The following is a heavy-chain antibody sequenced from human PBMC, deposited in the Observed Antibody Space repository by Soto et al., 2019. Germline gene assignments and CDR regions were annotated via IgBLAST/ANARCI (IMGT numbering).Heavy chain of an antibody. D-gene: IGHD3-10*01. CDR2: IYYSGST. CDR1: GGSSRGRSYP. CDR3: ARHRRLLWIGELAYYYDMDV. V-gene: IGHV4-39*01. J-gene: IGHJ6*03. Sequence: PSEPVCRMCTVAGGSSRGRSYPRGRNREPPGKGLAWIGSIYYSGSTYYNPPLKSRVTISVDTSKNQFSLKLSSVTAADTAVYYCARHRRLLWIGELAYYYDMDVWAKGTTVTVSS.